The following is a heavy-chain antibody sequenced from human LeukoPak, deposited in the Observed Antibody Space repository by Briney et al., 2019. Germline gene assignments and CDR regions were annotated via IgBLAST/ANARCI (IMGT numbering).Heavy chain of an antibody. D-gene: IGHD4-23*01. CDR1: GGSISSYY. V-gene: IGHV4-59*01. CDR2: IYYSGST. J-gene: IGHJ6*03. CDR3: ARGGYGGNHYYYYYMDV. Sequence: PSETLSLTCTVSGGSISSYYWSWIRQPPGKGLEWIGYIYYSGSTNYNPSLKSRVTISVDTSKNQFSLKLSSVTAADTAVYYCARGGYGGNHYYYYYMDVWGKGTTVTVSS.